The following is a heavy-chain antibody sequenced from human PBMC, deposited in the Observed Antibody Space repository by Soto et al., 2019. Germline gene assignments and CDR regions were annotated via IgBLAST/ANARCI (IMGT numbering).Heavy chain of an antibody. D-gene: IGHD3-10*01. CDR1: GYSFTNYW. Sequence: EVQLVQSGAEVKKPGESLKISCKGSGYSFTNYWIGWVRQMPGKGLEWMGIIYPGDSDTRYSPSFQGQVTISADKSISPAYLQSRSLKASDTAMYYCARAMVRGKNYSRVDVWGQGTTVTVSS. CDR2: IYPGDSDT. V-gene: IGHV5-51*03. J-gene: IGHJ6*02. CDR3: ARAMVRGKNYSRVDV.